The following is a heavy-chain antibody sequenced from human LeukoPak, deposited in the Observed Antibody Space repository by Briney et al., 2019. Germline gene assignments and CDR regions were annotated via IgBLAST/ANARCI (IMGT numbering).Heavy chain of an antibody. CDR2: IYYSGST. D-gene: IGHD3-22*01. Sequence: SETLSLTCSVSGGSISSSSYYWGWIRQPPGKGLEWIGSIYYSGSTYYNPSLKSRVTISVDTSKNQFSLKLSCVTAADTAVYYCASKAYYYDSSGYHWGQGTLVTVSS. V-gene: IGHV4-39*01. CDR1: GGSISSSSYY. J-gene: IGHJ5*02. CDR3: ASKAYYYDSSGYH.